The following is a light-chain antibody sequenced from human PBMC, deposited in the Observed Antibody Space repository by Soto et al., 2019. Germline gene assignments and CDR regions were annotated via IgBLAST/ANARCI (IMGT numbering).Light chain of an antibody. CDR1: QSISSY. J-gene: IGKJ2*01. CDR3: QQSYSTLVT. Sequence: DIQMTQSPSSLSASVGDRVTITCRASQSISSYLNWYQQKPGKAPKLLIYAASSLQSGVPSGFSGSGSGTDFTLTISSLQPEDFATYYCQQSYSTLVTFGQGTKVDIK. CDR2: AAS. V-gene: IGKV1-39*01.